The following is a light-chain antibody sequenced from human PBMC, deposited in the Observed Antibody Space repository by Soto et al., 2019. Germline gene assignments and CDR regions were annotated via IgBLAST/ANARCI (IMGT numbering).Light chain of an antibody. CDR1: SSDVGAYNF. J-gene: IGLJ1*01. V-gene: IGLV2-14*03. CDR2: NVY. Sequence: QSALTQPASISGSPGQSITISCTGTSSDVGAYNFVSWHQQHPGKAPKLMIYNVYERPSGISYRFSGSKSGNTASLTISGLQGEDEADYYCSAYTVSRTYVFGTGTKVTAL. CDR3: SAYTVSRTYV.